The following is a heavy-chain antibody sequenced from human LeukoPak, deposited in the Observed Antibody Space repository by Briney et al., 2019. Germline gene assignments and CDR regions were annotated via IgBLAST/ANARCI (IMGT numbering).Heavy chain of an antibody. D-gene: IGHD3-22*01. V-gene: IGHV3-7*01. Sequence: GGSLRLSCAASGFTFSNYWMSWVRQAPGKGLEWVANIKRDGSEKNYVDSLKGRFAISRDNAKNSLYLQMNSLRAEDTAVYYCARDPGGDSSGYYHWGYWGQGTLVTVSS. CDR2: IKRDGSEK. CDR3: ARDPGGDSSGYYHWGY. J-gene: IGHJ4*02. CDR1: GFTFSNYW.